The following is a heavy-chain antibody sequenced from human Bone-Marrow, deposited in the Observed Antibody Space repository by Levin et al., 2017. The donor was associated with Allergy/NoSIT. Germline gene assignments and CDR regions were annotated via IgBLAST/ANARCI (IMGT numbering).Heavy chain of an antibody. V-gene: IGHV3-7*03. CDR3: ARDTDRWFDQ. CDR1: GFTFSSYW. J-gene: IGHJ5*02. Sequence: PGGSLRLSCAASGFTFSSYWMGWVRQAPGKGLEWVANIEEDGTDKYYVDSVKGRFAISRDNAKNSLYLQMNSLRAEDTAVYYCARDTDRWFDQWGQGTPVTVSS. D-gene: IGHD1-14*01. CDR2: IEEDGTDK.